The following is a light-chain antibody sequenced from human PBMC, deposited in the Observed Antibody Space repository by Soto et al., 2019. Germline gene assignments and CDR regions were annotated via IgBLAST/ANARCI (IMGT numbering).Light chain of an antibody. V-gene: IGKV3-15*01. J-gene: IGKJ2*01. CDR2: GAS. CDR3: QQYNDWPPYT. Sequence: EIVLTQSPGTLSLSPGERATLSCRASQSISSGYLAWYQQKPGQAPRLLIYGASIRATGIPARFSGSGSGTEFTLTITSLQSEDFAVYYCQQYNDWPPYTFGQGTKVDIK. CDR1: QSISSGY.